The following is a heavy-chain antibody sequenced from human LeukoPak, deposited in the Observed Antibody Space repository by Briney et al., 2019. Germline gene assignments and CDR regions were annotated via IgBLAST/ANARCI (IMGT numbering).Heavy chain of an antibody. CDR1: GGSISSGDYY. J-gene: IGHJ4*02. D-gene: IGHD3-3*01. V-gene: IGHV4-30-4*08. CDR2: IYYSGST. CDR3: ARHNYDFWSGYSIDY. Sequence: SQTLSLTCTVSGGSISSGDYYWSWIRQPPGKGLERIGYIYYSGSTYYNPSLKSRVTISVDTSKNQFSLKLSSVTAADTAVYYCARHNYDFWSGYSIDYWGQGTLVTVSS.